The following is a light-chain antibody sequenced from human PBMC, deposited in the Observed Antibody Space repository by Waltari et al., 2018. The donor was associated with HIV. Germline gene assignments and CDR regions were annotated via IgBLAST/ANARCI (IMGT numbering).Light chain of an antibody. CDR1: SSDVGGYNY. CDR2: DVS. V-gene: IGLV2-11*01. CDR3: CSYAGSYRS. J-gene: IGLJ2*01. Sequence: QSALTQPRSVSGSPGQSVTISCTGTSSDVGGYNYVSWYQQHPGKAPKLMIYDVSKRPSGVPDRFSGSKSGNTASLTISGLQAEDEADYYCCSYAGSYRSFGGGTKLTVL.